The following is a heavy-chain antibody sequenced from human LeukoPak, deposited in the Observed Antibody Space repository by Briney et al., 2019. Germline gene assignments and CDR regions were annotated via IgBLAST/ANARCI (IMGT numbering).Heavy chain of an antibody. CDR3: ARERVNHRGGYYGSGSYSFIYYMDV. Sequence: SVKVSCKASGGTFSSYAISWVRQAPGQGLEWKGGIIPIFGTANYAQKFQGRVTITTDESTSTAYMELSSLRSEDTAVYYCARERVNHRGGYYGSGSYSFIYYMDVWGKGTTVTVSS. V-gene: IGHV1-69*05. D-gene: IGHD3-10*01. J-gene: IGHJ6*03. CDR1: GGTFSSYA. CDR2: IIPIFGTA.